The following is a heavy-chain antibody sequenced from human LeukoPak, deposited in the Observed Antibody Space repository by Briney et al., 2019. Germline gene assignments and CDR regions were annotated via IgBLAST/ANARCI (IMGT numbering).Heavy chain of an antibody. V-gene: IGHV3-53*01. CDR3: ARERRDGYNWVDY. CDR2: IYSGGST. CDR1: GFTVSSNY. Sequence: PGGSLRLSCAASGFTVSSNYMSWVRQAPGKGLEWVSVIYSGGSTYYADSVKGRFTISRDNSKNTLYLQMNSLRAEDTAVYYCARERRDGYNWVDYWGQGTLVTVSS. J-gene: IGHJ4*02. D-gene: IGHD5-24*01.